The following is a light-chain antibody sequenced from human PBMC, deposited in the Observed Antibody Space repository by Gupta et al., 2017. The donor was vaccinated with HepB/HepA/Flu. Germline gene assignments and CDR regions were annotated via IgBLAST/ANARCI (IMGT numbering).Light chain of an antibody. CDR3: QAWDSSTVV. V-gene: IGLV3-1*01. CDR2: QDS. J-gene: IGLJ2*01. Sequence: SYELTQPPSVSVSPRQTASITCSGDKLGDKYACWYQQKPGQCPVLVIYQDSKRPSGIPERFSGSNSGNTATLTISGTQAMDEADYYCQAWDSSTVVFGGGTKLTVL. CDR1: KLGDKY.